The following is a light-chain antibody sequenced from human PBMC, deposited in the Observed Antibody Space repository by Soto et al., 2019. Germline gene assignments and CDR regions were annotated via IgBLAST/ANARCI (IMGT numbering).Light chain of an antibody. CDR1: QSISSY. CDR2: AAS. CDR3: QQRNSSPIT. V-gene: IGKV1-39*01. Sequence: DILVTQSTSTLSASLGDRGTLTCRASQSISSYLAWYQQKPGKAPKLLIYAASSLQSGVPSRFSGSGSGTDFTLTISSLQPEDFAIYYCQQRNSSPITFGQGTRLEI. J-gene: IGKJ5*01.